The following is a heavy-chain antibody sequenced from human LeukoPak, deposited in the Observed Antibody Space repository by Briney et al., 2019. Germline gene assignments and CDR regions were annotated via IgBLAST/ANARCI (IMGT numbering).Heavy chain of an antibody. J-gene: IGHJ5*02. D-gene: IGHD2-2*01. V-gene: IGHV1-2*02. Sequence: ASVKVSCKASGYTFTGYYMHWVRQAPGQGLEWMGWINPNSGGTNYAQKLQGRVTMTRDTSISTAYMELSRLRSDDTAVYYCARDRRRVVPAAPYNWFDPWGQGTLVTVSS. CDR3: ARDRRRVVPAAPYNWFDP. CDR1: GYTFTGYY. CDR2: INPNSGGT.